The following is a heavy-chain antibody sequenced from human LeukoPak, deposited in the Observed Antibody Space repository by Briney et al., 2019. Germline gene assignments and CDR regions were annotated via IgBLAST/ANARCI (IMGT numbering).Heavy chain of an antibody. J-gene: IGHJ5*02. V-gene: IGHV4-4*02. D-gene: IGHD3-10*01. CDR3: ASLEIRGIMENWFDP. Sequence: SGTLSLTCAVSGGSISSSNWWSWVRQPPGKGLEWIGEIYHRGSTNYNPSLKSRVTISIDKSKKQFSLKLRCVTAADTAVYYCASLEIRGIMENWFDPWGQGILVTVSS. CDR1: GGSISSSNW. CDR2: IYHRGST.